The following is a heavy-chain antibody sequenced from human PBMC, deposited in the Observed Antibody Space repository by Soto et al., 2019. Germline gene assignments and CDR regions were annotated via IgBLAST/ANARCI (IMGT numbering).Heavy chain of an antibody. CDR3: ARMGDVPYYYYGMDV. Sequence: QVQLVQSGAEVKKPGASVKVSCKASGYTFSTYGISGVRQAPGQGLEWMGWINGYNGNTNYAPKLQGRITMTTDTSTTTAYRELRSLRSDYTAVYYCARMGDVPYYYYGMDVWGQGTTVTVSS. D-gene: IGHD3-16*01. J-gene: IGHJ6*02. CDR1: GYTFSTYG. CDR2: INGYNGNT. V-gene: IGHV1-18*01.